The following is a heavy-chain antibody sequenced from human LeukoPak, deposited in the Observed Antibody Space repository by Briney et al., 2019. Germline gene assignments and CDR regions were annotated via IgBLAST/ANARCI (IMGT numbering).Heavy chain of an antibody. J-gene: IGHJ4*02. V-gene: IGHV3-30*04. D-gene: IGHD6-19*01. CDR2: ISYDGSNK. CDR3: AKPSNGWYSFDY. Sequence: GGSLRLSCAASGFTFSSYAMHWVRQAPGKGLEWVAVISYDGSNKYYAGSVKGRFTISRDNSKNTLYLQMNSLRADDTAVYYCAKPSNGWYSFDYWGQGTLVTVSS. CDR1: GFTFSSYA.